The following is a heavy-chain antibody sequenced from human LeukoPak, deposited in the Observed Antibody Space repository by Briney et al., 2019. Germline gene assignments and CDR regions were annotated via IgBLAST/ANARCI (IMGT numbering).Heavy chain of an antibody. CDR2: INHSGST. V-gene: IGHV4-34*01. Sequence: SETLSLTCAVHGGSFSGYYWSWIRQPPGKGLEWIGEINHSGSTNYNPSLKSRVTISVDTSKNQFSLKLSSVTAADTAVYYCARGGRKQQLAQDRNDYWGQGTLVTVSS. D-gene: IGHD6-13*01. CDR1: GGSFSGYY. CDR3: ARGGRKQQLAQDRNDY. J-gene: IGHJ4*02.